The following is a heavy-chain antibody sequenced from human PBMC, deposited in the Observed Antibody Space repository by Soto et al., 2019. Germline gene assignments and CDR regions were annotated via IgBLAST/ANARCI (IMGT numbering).Heavy chain of an antibody. Sequence: VQLVESGGGLVQPGGSLRLSCAASGFSFSSYWMHWVRHAPGKGLVWVSRINSDGSSTTYAASVKGRFTISRDNAKNTLYLQMNSLTPEETAVYYCAKGVPAATRYFQHWGQGTLVTVSS. V-gene: IGHV3-74*01. D-gene: IGHD2-2*01. CDR1: GFSFSSYW. CDR2: INSDGSST. J-gene: IGHJ1*01. CDR3: AKGVPAATRYFQH.